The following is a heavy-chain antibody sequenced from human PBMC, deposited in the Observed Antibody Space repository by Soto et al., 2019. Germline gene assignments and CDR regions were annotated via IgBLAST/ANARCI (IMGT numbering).Heavy chain of an antibody. D-gene: IGHD3-22*01. CDR1: GGTFSSYA. CDR3: ALYYYDSSGYANWFDP. J-gene: IGHJ5*02. CDR2: IIPIFGTA. V-gene: IGHV1-69*13. Sequence: GASVKVSCKASGGTFSSYAISWVRQAPGQGLEWMGGIIPIFGTANYAQKFQGRVTITADESTSTAYMELSSLRSEDTAVYYCALYYYDSSGYANWFDPWGQGTLVTVSS.